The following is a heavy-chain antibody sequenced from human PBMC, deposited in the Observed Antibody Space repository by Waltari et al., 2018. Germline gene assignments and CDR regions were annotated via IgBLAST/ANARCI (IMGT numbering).Heavy chain of an antibody. Sequence: EVQLVESGGGLVQPGGSLRLSCAGSGFSFGDYWMTWLRQVPGKGPVWVSRINIDGSNTIYADSVKGRFTISRDNAKNTLYLQMNSLRADDTAVYYCVRRSIRGYIKEGPNWFDPWGQGTLVTVSS. D-gene: IGHD3-10*01. CDR3: VRRSIRGYIKEGPNWFDP. CDR2: INIDGSNT. V-gene: IGHV3-74*01. CDR1: GFSFGDYW. J-gene: IGHJ5*02.